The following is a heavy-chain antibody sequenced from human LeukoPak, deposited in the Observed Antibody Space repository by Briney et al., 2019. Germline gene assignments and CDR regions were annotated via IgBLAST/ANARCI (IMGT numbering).Heavy chain of an antibody. CDR2: IYYSGNT. CDR3: AKPGSSRGIAGRRPTKYYFDY. D-gene: IGHD6-6*01. V-gene: IGHV4-39*06. J-gene: IGHJ4*02. Sequence: SETLSLTCTVSGGSISSSTYYWGWIRQPPGKGLEWIGSIYYSGNTYYNPSLKSRVAVSLDTSKNQFALSLSSVTAADTAVYYCAKPGSSRGIAGRRPTKYYFDYWGQGTLVTVSS. CDR1: GGSISSSTYY.